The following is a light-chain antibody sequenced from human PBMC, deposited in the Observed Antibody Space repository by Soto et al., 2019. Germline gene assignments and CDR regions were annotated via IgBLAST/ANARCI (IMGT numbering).Light chain of an antibody. J-gene: IGKJ4*01. CDR1: QSVSSY. CDR2: DAS. V-gene: IGKV3-11*01. CDR3: QQRSNWPST. Sequence: EIVLTQSPATLSLSPGERAALYCRASQSVSSYLAWYQQKPCQAPRLLIYDASKRATGIPARFSGSGSGTDFTLTISSLEPEDFAVYFCQQRSNWPSTFGGGTKVEI.